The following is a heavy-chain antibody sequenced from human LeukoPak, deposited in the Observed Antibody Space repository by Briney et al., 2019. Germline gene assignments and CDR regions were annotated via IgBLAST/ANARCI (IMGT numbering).Heavy chain of an antibody. CDR1: GFTFSSYE. V-gene: IGHV3-21*01. D-gene: IGHD6-19*01. Sequence: PGGSLRLSCAASGFTFSSYEMNWVRQAPGKGLEWVSSISSSSSYIYYADSVKGRFTISRDNAKNSLYLQMNSLRAEDTAVYYCARGGFEKQWLPPHYWGQGTLVTVSS. CDR2: ISSSSSYI. CDR3: ARGGFEKQWLPPHY. J-gene: IGHJ4*02.